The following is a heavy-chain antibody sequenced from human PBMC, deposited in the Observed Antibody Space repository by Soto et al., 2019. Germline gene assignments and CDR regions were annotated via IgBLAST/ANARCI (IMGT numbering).Heavy chain of an antibody. CDR2: INAGNGNT. D-gene: IGHD3-9*01. Sequence: ASVKVSCKASGYTFTSYAMHWVRQAPGQRLEWMGWINAGNGNTKYSQKFQGRVTITRDTSASTAYMELSSLRSEDTAVYYCARGCEILAGNYLRCYFDYWGRETLCAVSS. CDR1: GYTFTSYA. J-gene: IGHJ4*02. V-gene: IGHV1-3*01. CDR3: ARGCEILAGNYLRCYFDY.